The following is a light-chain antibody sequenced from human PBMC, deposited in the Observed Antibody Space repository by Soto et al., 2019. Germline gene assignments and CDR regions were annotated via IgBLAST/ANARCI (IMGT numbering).Light chain of an antibody. CDR3: QQRSNWPPYT. J-gene: IGKJ2*01. CDR1: QRVSSY. Sequence: EIVLTQSPATLSLSPGERATLSCRASQRVSSYLAWYQQKPGQAPRLLIYDASNRATGIPARFSGSGSGTDFTLIISSLEPEDFAVYYCQQRSNWPPYTFGQGTKLEIK. CDR2: DAS. V-gene: IGKV3-11*01.